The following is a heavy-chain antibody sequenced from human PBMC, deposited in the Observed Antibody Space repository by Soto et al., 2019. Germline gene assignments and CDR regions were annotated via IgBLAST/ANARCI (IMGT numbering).Heavy chain of an antibody. D-gene: IGHD3-10*01. Sequence: QVQLVQSGAEVKKPGASVKVSCKASGYTFTNYGISWVRQAPGQGLEWTGWISGYNGDTKNAQELQGRVTVTTDTSTSTSYMELRSLRSDDTAIYYCARSLGSGTGFDYWGQGTLVTVSS. V-gene: IGHV1-18*01. CDR2: ISGYNGDT. CDR3: ARSLGSGTGFDY. CDR1: GYTFTNYG. J-gene: IGHJ4*02.